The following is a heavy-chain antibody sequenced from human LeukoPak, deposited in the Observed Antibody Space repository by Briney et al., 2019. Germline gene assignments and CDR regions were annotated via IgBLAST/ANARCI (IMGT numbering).Heavy chain of an antibody. J-gene: IGHJ5*02. Sequence: PGGSLRLSCVVSGFTFSSYSMNWVRQAPGKGLEWVSSISSSSTYIYYADSLKGRFTISRDNTKNSLYLQMNSLRAEDTAVYYCARGPMVPKPNWFDPWGQGTLVTVSS. V-gene: IGHV3-21*01. CDR1: GFTFSSYS. CDR2: ISSSSTYI. D-gene: IGHD4/OR15-4a*01. CDR3: ARGPMVPKPNWFDP.